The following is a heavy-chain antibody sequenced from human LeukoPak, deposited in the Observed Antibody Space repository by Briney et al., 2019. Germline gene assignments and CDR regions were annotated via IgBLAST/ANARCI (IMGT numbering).Heavy chain of an antibody. CDR1: GYTLTELS. J-gene: IGHJ4*02. CDR3: ARDPGGYYDSSGYLNY. V-gene: IGHV1-24*01. CDR2: FDPEDGET. D-gene: IGHD3-22*01. Sequence: ASVKVSRKVSGYTLTELSIYWVRQAPGKGLEWMGGFDPEDGETIYGQKFQGRVTMTRDTSTSTVYMELSSLRSEDTAVYYCARDPGGYYDSSGYLNYWGQGTLVTVSS.